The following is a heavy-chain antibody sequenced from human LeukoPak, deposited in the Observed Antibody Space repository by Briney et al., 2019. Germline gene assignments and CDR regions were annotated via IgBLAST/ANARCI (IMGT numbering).Heavy chain of an antibody. Sequence: GRSLRLSCAASGFTFSSYWMHWVRQAPGEGLVWVSRINSDGYSIGYADSVKGRFTISRDNAKNTLHLQMNSLRAEDTAVYYCARGGVAGGMDVWGQGTTVTVSS. V-gene: IGHV3-74*01. J-gene: IGHJ6*02. CDR3: ARGGVAGGMDV. CDR2: INSDGYSI. D-gene: IGHD6-19*01. CDR1: GFTFSSYW.